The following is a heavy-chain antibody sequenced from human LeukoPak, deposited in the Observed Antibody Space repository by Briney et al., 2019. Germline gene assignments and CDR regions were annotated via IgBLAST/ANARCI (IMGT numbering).Heavy chain of an antibody. Sequence: PGGSLRLSCAAAGFTVSSNHMSWVRQAPGKGLEWVSVIYSGGRTYHADSVKGRFIISRDNSKNTLYLQMNSLRAEDTAVYYCARGEYGMGVWGQGTTVTVSS. J-gene: IGHJ6*02. CDR1: GFTVSSNH. CDR3: ARGEYGMGV. V-gene: IGHV3-66*01. CDR2: IYSGGRT.